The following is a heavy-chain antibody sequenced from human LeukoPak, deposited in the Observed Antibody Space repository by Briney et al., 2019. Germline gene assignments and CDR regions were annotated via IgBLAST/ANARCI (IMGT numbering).Heavy chain of an antibody. J-gene: IGHJ4*02. D-gene: IGHD6-19*01. Sequence: GGSLRLSCAGSGFTVSSNYMSWVRQAPGKGLGWVSVIYSGGSTYYADSVKGRFTNSRDSSKNTLYLQMNSLRAEDTAVYYCARGRGSGWPFDYWGQGTLVTVSS. CDR2: IYSGGST. CDR1: GFTVSSNY. CDR3: ARGRGSGWPFDY. V-gene: IGHV3-66*01.